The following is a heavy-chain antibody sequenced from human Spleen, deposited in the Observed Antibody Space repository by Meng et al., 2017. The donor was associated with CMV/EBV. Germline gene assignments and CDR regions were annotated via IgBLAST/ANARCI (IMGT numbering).Heavy chain of an antibody. CDR2: VSVSGDNT. D-gene: IGHD2-2*01. J-gene: IGHJ4*02. CDR1: GFNFNSYA. V-gene: IGHV3-23*01. Sequence: GESLKISCVVSGFNFNSYAMSWVRLVPGKGLEWVSSVSVSGDNTYYSDSVRGRFTISRDNSQNTLFLQMNSLRVEDMAVYYCANGDVVVPAAAPFDHWGQGTLVTVSS. CDR3: ANGDVVVPAAAPFDH.